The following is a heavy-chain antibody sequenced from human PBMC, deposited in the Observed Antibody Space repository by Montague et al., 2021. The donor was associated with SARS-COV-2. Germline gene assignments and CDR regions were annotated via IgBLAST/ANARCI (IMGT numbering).Heavy chain of an antibody. CDR1: GFTFSSYS. Sequence: SLRLSCAASGFTFSSYSMNWVRQAPGKGLEWVSSISSSSSYIYYADSVKGRFTISRDNAKNSLYLQMNSQRAEDTAVYYCASDSGYDYGYYFDYWGQGTLVTVSS. V-gene: IGHV3-21*01. CDR3: ASDSGYDYGYYFDY. J-gene: IGHJ4*02. D-gene: IGHD5-12*01. CDR2: ISSSSSYI.